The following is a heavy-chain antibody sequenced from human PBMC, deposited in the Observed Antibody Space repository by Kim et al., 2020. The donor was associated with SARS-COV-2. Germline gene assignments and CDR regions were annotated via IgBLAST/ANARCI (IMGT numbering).Heavy chain of an antibody. J-gene: IGHJ6*02. D-gene: IGHD3-22*01. V-gene: IGHV4-34*01. CDR3: ARGPSSGYGPNYYYGMDV. Sequence: KSRVTISVDTSKNQFSLKLSSVTAADTAVYYCARGPSSGYGPNYYYGMDVWGQGTTVTVSS.